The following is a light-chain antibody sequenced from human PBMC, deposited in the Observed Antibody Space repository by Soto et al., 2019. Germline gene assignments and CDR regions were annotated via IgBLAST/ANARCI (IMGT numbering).Light chain of an antibody. CDR3: QQRSNWLPALT. V-gene: IGKV3-11*01. CDR2: DAS. CDR1: QSVSRY. J-gene: IGKJ4*01. Sequence: EIVLTQSPATLSLSPGERATLSCRGSQSVSRYLAWYQQKPGQAPRLLIYDASNRATGIPARLSGGGSGTDFTFTISSLHPDHFAVYYSQQRSNWLPALTVGGGPKVDIK.